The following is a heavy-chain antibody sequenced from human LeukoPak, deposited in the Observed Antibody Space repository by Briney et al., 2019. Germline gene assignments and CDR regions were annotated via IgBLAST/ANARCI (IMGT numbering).Heavy chain of an antibody. J-gene: IGHJ3*02. D-gene: IGHD1-26*01. V-gene: IGHV5-51*01. Sequence: GESLKISCKCAGYSFSSYWIGWVRQIPGKGLEWMGIIYPGDSDTRYSQSFQGQVSISADKSISTAYLQWSSLKASDTAMYYCASSGRYNKPYAFDIWGQGTMVTVSS. CDR2: IYPGDSDT. CDR1: GYSFSSYW. CDR3: ASSGRYNKPYAFDI.